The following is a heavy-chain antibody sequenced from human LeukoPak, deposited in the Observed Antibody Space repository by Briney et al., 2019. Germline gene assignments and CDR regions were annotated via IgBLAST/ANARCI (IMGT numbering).Heavy chain of an antibody. V-gene: IGHV3-21*01. CDR2: ISSSSSYI. D-gene: IGHD3-3*01. J-gene: IGHJ4*02. CDR3: ARGLARSITIFGGFDY. CDR1: GFTFGSYS. Sequence: KTGGSLRLSCAASGFTFGSYSMNWVRQAPGKGLEWVSSISSSSSYIYYADSVKGRFTISRDNAKNSLYLQMNSLRAEDTAVYYCARGLARSITIFGGFDYWGQGTLVTVSS.